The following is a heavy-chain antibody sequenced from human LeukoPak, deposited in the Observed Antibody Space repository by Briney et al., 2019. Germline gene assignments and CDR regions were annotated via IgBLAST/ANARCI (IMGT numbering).Heavy chain of an antibody. V-gene: IGHV5-51*01. CDR3: ARRCFGNYYSSSSEDWFDP. CDR1: GYSSTSYW. D-gene: IGHD6-6*01. CDR2: IYPGDSDT. Sequence: GESLKISCKGSGYSSTSYWIGWVRQMPGKGLEWMGIIYPGDSDTRYSPSFQGQVTISADKSISTAYLQWSSLKASDTAMYYCARRCFGNYYSSSSEDWFDPWGQGTLVTVSS. J-gene: IGHJ5*02.